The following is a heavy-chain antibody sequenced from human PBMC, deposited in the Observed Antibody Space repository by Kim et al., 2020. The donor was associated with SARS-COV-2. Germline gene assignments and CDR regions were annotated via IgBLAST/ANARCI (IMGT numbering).Heavy chain of an antibody. D-gene: IGHD3-3*01. Sequence: DTVKGRFTISRDNSQNTLYLQMNSLRDEDTAVYYCAKLLETRQMGDPYDYWGQGTLVTVSS. CDR3: AKLLETRQMGDPYDY. J-gene: IGHJ4*02. V-gene: IGHV3-30*02.